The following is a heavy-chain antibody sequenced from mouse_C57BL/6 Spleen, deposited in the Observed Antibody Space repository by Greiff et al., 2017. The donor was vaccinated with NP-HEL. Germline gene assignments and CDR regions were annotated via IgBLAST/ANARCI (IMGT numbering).Heavy chain of an antibody. CDR2: IDPEAGDT. V-gene: IGHV14-1*01. D-gene: IGHD2-13*01. CDR1: GFNIKDYY. Sequence: EVQLQQSGAELVRPGASVKLSCTASGFNIKDYYMHWVKQRPEQGLEWIGRIDPEAGDTEYAPKFQGKATMTADTSSNTADLQLSSLTSEDTAVYYCTKGDYDGGDYWGQGTSVTVSS. J-gene: IGHJ4*01. CDR3: TKGDYDGGDY.